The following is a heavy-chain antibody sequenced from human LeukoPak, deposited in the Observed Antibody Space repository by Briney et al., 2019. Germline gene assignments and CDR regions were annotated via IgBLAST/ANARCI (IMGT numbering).Heavy chain of an antibody. J-gene: IGHJ6*02. Sequence: ASVKVSCKASGYTFTSYDINWVRQATGQGLEWMGWMNPNSGNTGYAQKFQGRVTMTRNTSISTAYMGLSSLRSEDTAVYYCAREQPYGSGSYYKVKYYYYGMDVWGQGTTVTVSS. CDR2: MNPNSGNT. D-gene: IGHD3-10*01. CDR1: GYTFTSYD. V-gene: IGHV1-8*01. CDR3: AREQPYGSGSYYKVKYYYYGMDV.